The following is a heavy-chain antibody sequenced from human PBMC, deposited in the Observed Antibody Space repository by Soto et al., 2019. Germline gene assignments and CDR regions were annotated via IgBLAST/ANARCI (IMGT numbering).Heavy chain of an antibody. Sequence: EVQLVESGGGLVQPGGSLRLSCAASGLIFSDYHMDWVRQAPGKGLEWVGRIRRKANSNNTEYAASVKGRFTISRDDSKNSLYLQMNSLKSEDTAVYYCAMLGGWSGGSSGMDVWGQGTTVTVSS. CDR1: GLIFSDYH. V-gene: IGHV3-72*01. J-gene: IGHJ6*02. CDR3: AMLGGWSGGSSGMDV. CDR2: IRRKANSNNT. D-gene: IGHD6-19*01.